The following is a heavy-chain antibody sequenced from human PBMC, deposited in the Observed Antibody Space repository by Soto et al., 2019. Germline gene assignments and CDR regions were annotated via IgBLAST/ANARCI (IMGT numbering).Heavy chain of an antibody. Sequence: QVQLVQPGAEVKKPGASVKVSCKASGYTFTGYYMHWVRQAPGQGLEWMGWINPNSGGTNYAQKFQGRVTMTRDTSISTAYMELSRLRSDDTAVYYCAREWWITMVRGNWFDPWGQGTLVTVSS. CDR3: AREWWITMVRGNWFDP. CDR2: INPNSGGT. D-gene: IGHD3-10*01. J-gene: IGHJ5*02. V-gene: IGHV1-2*02. CDR1: GYTFTGYY.